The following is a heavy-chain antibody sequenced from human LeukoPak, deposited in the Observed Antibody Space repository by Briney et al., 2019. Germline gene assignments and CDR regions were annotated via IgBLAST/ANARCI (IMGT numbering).Heavy chain of an antibody. CDR1: GYTFTGYY. CDR3: ARGVAGYMDV. V-gene: IGHV1-2*02. Sequence: ASVKVSCKASGYTFTGYYIHWVRQAPGQGLEWMGWINPNSGDTNYAPKFQGRVTMTRDTSISTAYMELSRLRSDDTAVYYCARGVAGYMDVWGKGTTVTVSS. D-gene: IGHD6-19*01. J-gene: IGHJ6*03. CDR2: INPNSGDT.